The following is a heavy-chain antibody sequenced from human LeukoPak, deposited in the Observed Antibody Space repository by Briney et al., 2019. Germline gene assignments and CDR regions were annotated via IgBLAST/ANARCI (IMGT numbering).Heavy chain of an antibody. CDR1: EFTVSINY. V-gene: IGHV3-66*01. J-gene: IGHJ4*02. Sequence: GGSLRLSCAASEFTVSINYMSWVRQAPGKGLECVSLIYSGGSTYYADSVKGRFTISRDNSKNTLYLQMNSLRAEDTAVYYCARGYYDSSGYYSYYFDYWGQGTLVTVSS. CDR3: ARGYYDSSGYYSYYFDY. CDR2: IYSGGST. D-gene: IGHD3-22*01.